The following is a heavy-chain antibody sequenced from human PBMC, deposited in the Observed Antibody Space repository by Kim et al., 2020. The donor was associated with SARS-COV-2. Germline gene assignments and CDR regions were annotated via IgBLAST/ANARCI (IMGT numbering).Heavy chain of an antibody. CDR2: ISGSGGNT. Sequence: GGSLRLSCAASRFTFSSYAMSWVRQAPGKGLEWVSAISGSGGNTYYADSVKGRFTISRDNSKNTLYLQMNSLRADDTAIYYCAKDFSSPYKYNGLDVWGQGTTVTVSS. J-gene: IGHJ6*02. CDR1: RFTFSSYA. D-gene: IGHD1-20*01. V-gene: IGHV3-23*01. CDR3: AKDFSSPYKYNGLDV.